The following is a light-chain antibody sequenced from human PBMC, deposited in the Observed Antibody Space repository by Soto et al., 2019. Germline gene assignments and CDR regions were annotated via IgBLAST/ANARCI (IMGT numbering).Light chain of an antibody. V-gene: IGKV3-11*01. CDR2: DVS. J-gene: IGKJ1*01. Sequence: EVVLTQSPATLSLSPGESATLSCRSSQSSHYLAWYQQKPGQAPRLLIYDVSNRATGIPARFSGGGSQTDFTLTISGLEPEDFAVYYGQQRADWPPTCAFGQGTKVEVK. CDR1: QSSHY. CDR3: QQRADWPPTCA.